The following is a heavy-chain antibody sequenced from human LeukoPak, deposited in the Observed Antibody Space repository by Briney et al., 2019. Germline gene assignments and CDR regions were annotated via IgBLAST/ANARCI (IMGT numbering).Heavy chain of an antibody. CDR3: ASGRQLGY. D-gene: IGHD6-13*01. CDR1: GFTFSNYW. CDR2: IKEDGSEK. Sequence: PGGSLRLSCAASGFTFSNYWMSWVRKAPGKGLEWVGNIKEDGSEKYYVDSVKGRFTISRDNARNSLYLQMNSLRAEATAVYYCASGRQLGYWGQGTLVTVSS. J-gene: IGHJ4*02. V-gene: IGHV3-7*01.